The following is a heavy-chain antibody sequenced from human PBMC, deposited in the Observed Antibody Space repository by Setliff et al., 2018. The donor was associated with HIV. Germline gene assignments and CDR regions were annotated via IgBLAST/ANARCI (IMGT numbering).Heavy chain of an antibody. CDR1: GGSFNDYY. CDR2: IDHSGST. J-gene: IGHJ5*02. D-gene: IGHD6-19*01. CDR3: ATQRSFGRAFEAVAGSFDP. Sequence: SETLSLTCAVYGGSFNDYYWTWIRQPPGKGLEWIGEIDHSGSTKYHASLKSRVTISIDTSKNQISLKLSSVTAADTAVYYCATQRSFGRAFEAVAGSFDPWGQGTLVTVSS. V-gene: IGHV4-34*01.